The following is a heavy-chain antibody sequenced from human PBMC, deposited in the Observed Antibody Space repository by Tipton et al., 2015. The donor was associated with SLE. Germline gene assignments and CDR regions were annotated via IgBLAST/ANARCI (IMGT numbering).Heavy chain of an antibody. CDR1: DGSLSNYY. CDR2: ITRRGKT. CDR3: ARGYCSDGVCYGFGFFDY. V-gene: IGHV4-34*01. D-gene: IGHD2-8*01. J-gene: IGHJ4*02. Sequence: TLSLTCAVHDGSLSNYYWSWFRRPPGRGLEWIGEITRRGKTNYNPSLKSRVTISVDTSKNQFSLNLRSVTAADTAVYYCARGYCSDGVCYGFGFFDYWGQGNLVTVSS.